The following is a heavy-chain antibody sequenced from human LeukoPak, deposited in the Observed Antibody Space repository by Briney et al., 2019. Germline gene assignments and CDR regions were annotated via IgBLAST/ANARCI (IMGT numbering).Heavy chain of an antibody. V-gene: IGHV4-59*08. Sequence: SETLSLTCSVSGGSISSYYWSWIRQPPGKGLEWIGYIFYSGSTNYNPSLKSRVTISLDTSKNQFSLKLSSVTAADTAVYYCARRRIGDLTIGSDTWFDPWGQGALVTVSS. CDR2: IFYSGST. CDR3: ARRRIGDLTIGSDTWFDP. CDR1: GGSISSYY. J-gene: IGHJ5*02. D-gene: IGHD2-15*01.